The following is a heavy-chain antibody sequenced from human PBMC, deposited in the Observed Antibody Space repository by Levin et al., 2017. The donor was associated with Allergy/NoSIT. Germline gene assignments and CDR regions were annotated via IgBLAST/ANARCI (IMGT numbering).Heavy chain of an antibody. CDR2: ISWNSGSI. Sequence: PGGSLRLSCAASGFTFDDYAMHWVRQAPGKGLEWVSGISWNSGSIGYADSVKGRFTISRDNAKNSLYLQMNSLRAEDTALYYCAKGPDYYGSGSSGAFDIWGQGTMVTVSS. CDR1: GFTFDDYA. J-gene: IGHJ3*02. D-gene: IGHD3-10*01. CDR3: AKGPDYYGSGSSGAFDI. V-gene: IGHV3-9*01.